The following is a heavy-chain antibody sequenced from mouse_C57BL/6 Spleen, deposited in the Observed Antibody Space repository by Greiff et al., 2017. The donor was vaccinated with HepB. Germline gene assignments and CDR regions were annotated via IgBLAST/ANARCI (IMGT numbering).Heavy chain of an antibody. CDR3: ARDGSSYVSYWYFDV. CDR1: GYAFSSYW. V-gene: IGHV1-80*01. D-gene: IGHD1-1*01. Sequence: VKLQQSGAELVKPGASVKISCKASGYAFSSYWMNWVKQRPGKGLEWIGQIYPGDGDTNYNGKFKGKATLTADKSSSTAYMQLSSLTSEDSAVYFCARDGSSYVSYWYFDVWGTGTTVTVSS. CDR2: IYPGDGDT. J-gene: IGHJ1*03.